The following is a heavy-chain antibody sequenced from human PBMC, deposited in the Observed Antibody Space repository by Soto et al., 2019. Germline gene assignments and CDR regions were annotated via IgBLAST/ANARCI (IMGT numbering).Heavy chain of an antibody. V-gene: IGHV3-23*01. Sequence: GSLRLSCAASGFTFNSYTMAWVRQAPGKGLEWVSSISGSGGSPSYADSVQGRFTISRDNSRNTLFLQMNSLRAEDTAVFYCAKSSGSQYYYYYYMDVWGKGTTVTVSS. D-gene: IGHD5-18*01. CDR1: GFTFNSYT. J-gene: IGHJ6*03. CDR3: AKSSGSQYYYYYYMDV. CDR2: ISGSGGSP.